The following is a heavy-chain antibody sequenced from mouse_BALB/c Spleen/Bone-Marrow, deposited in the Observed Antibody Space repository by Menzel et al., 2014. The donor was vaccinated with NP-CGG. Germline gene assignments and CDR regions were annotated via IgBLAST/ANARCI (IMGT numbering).Heavy chain of an antibody. J-gene: IGHJ2*01. CDR3: ARRLRDY. Sequence: AQLQQSGGELVRPGTSVRVSCRASVYAFTNHLIEWVKQRPGQGLEWIGGINPGGGDIILNEKFKGKATLTADKSSSTAYMQLNSLTSDDSAVYFCARRLRDYWGQGTTLTVSS. CDR1: VYAFTNHL. D-gene: IGHD6-5*01. CDR2: INPGGGDI. V-gene: IGHV1-54*01.